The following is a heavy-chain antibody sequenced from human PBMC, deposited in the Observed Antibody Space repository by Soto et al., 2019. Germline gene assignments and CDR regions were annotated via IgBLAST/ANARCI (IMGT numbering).Heavy chain of an antibody. CDR3: AKGPSVGVTMIVVPGAFDI. J-gene: IGHJ3*02. CDR2: ISYDGSNK. Sequence: LRLSCAASGFTFSSYGMHWVRQAPGKGLEWVAVISYDGSNKYYADSVKGRFTISRDNSKNTLYLQMNSLRAEDTAVYYCAKGPSVGVTMIVVPGAFDIWGQGTMVTVSS. D-gene: IGHD3-22*01. CDR1: GFTFSSYG. V-gene: IGHV3-30*18.